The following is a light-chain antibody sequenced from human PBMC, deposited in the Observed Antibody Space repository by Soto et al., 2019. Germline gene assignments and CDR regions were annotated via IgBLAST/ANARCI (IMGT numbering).Light chain of an antibody. CDR1: QSVSNY. CDR2: DTF. J-gene: IGKJ1*01. V-gene: IGKV3-11*01. Sequence: EIVLTQSPATLSLSPGERATLSCRASQSVSNYLTWYQQKPGQAPRLLVYDTFNRANGIPARFSGSGSDTDFTLTISSLEPEDFAVYDCQQRAGWPRTFGQGTKVEIK. CDR3: QQRAGWPRT.